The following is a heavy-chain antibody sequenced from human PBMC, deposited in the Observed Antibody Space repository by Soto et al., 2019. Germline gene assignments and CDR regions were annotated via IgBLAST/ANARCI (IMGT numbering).Heavy chain of an antibody. V-gene: IGHV3-23*01. CDR1: GFTFSTYA. CDR2: IIFSGDNT. CDR3: AKVLSPLVLTTNFDY. D-gene: IGHD2-8*01. J-gene: IGHJ4*02. Sequence: PGGSMRLSCAASGFTFSTYAMCWFRQAPGKGLEWVSGIIFSGDNTFYADSVKGRFTISIDNSKNTLFLQMSSLRGEDTAVYYCAKVLSPLVLTTNFDYWGQGTLVTVSA.